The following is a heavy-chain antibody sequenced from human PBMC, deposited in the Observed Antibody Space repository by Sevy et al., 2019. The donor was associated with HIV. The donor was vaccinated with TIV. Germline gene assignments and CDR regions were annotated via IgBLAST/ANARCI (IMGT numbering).Heavy chain of an antibody. D-gene: IGHD3-16*01. V-gene: IGHV3-30*18. CDR3: AKGLSSIYPYSMDV. J-gene: IGHJ6*02. Sequence: GGSLRLSCEASGFSFSRYGMHWVRQVAGKGLEWVAVISFDGDNKYYSDSVRGRFVISRENSENTMHLQMNNLRLDDTAVYYCAKGLSSIYPYSMDVWGQGTTVTVSS. CDR1: GFSFSRYG. CDR2: ISFDGDNK.